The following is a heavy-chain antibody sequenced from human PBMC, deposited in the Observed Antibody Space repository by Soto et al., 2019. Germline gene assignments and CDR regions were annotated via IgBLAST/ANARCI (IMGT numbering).Heavy chain of an antibody. CDR2: IYYSGST. CDR3: ARGAPHDRPEKEGIWYFDY. V-gene: IGHV4-31*03. CDR1: GGSISSGGYY. D-gene: IGHD3-22*01. J-gene: IGHJ4*02. Sequence: SETLSLTCTVSGGSISSGGYYWSWIRQHPGKGLEWIGYIYYSGSTYYNPSLKSRVTISVDTSKNQFSLKLSSVTAADTAVYYCARGAPHDRPEKEGIWYFDYWGQGTLVTVSS.